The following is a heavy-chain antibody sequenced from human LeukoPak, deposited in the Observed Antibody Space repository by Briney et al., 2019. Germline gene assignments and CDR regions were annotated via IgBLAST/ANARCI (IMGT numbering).Heavy chain of an antibody. CDR3: ARENGWYYFDY. V-gene: IGHV4-39*07. J-gene: IGHJ4*02. CDR2: IYYSGST. Sequence: PGGSLRLSCAASEFSVGSNYMTWVRQPPGKGLEWIGSIYYSGSTYYNPSLKSRVTISVDKSKNQFSLKLRSVTAADTAVYYCARENGWYYFDYWGQGTLVTVSS. D-gene: IGHD6-19*01. CDR1: EFSVGSNY.